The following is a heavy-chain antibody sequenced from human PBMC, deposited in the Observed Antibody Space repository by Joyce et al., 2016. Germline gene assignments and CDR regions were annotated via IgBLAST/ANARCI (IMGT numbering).Heavy chain of an antibody. CDR3: ARERSGWRSAEYFQH. D-gene: IGHD6-25*01. Sequence: EVQLVESGGGLVQPGGSLTLPCAASGFSFSDYNMNWVRQAPGKGLEWVSYISRNSETTYDADSVKGRFKISRDNAKNSLFLQMHNLRDEDTAVYYCARERSGWRSAEYFQHWGQGIVVTVS. V-gene: IGHV3-48*02. J-gene: IGHJ1*01. CDR2: ISRNSETT. CDR1: GFSFSDYN.